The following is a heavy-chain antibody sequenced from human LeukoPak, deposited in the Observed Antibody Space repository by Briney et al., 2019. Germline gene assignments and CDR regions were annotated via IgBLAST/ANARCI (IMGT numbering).Heavy chain of an antibody. V-gene: IGHV3-30*04. CDR2: ISYDGRNK. CDR3: ARAQSGYRRAYGMYV. J-gene: IGHJ6*02. Sequence: GRSLRLSCAASGFTFSSYAMHWVRQAPGKGLEWVAVISYDGRNKSYAASVKGRFTISRDNSKNTLYLQMNRLRAEDTAVYYCARAQSGYRRAYGMYVWGQGTTVTVSS. D-gene: IGHD5-12*01. CDR1: GFTFSSYA.